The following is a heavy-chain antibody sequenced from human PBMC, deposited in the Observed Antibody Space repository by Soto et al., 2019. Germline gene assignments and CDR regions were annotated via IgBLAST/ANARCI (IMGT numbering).Heavy chain of an antibody. CDR1: GYTFTSYA. D-gene: IGHD6-13*01. V-gene: IGHV1-3*01. CDR3: ARISSWYWFDP. J-gene: IGHJ5*02. CDR2: INAGNGNT. Sequence: ASRKVSCKASGYTFTSYAMHWARQAPGQRLEWMGWINAGNGNTKYSQKFQGRVTITRDTSASTAYMELSSLRSEDTAVYYCARISSWYWFDPWGQGTLVTVSS.